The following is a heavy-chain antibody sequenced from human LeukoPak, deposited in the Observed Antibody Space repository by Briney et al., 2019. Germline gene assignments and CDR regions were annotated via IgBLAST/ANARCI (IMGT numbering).Heavy chain of an antibody. Sequence: ASVKASCKASGYTFTSYDINWVRQATGQGLEWMGWMNPNSGNTGYAQKFQGRVTMTRNTSISTAYMELSSLRSEDTAVYYCARGLVYYYGMDVWGQGTTVTVSS. J-gene: IGHJ6*02. V-gene: IGHV1-8*01. CDR1: GYTFTSYD. CDR3: ARGLVYYYGMDV. D-gene: IGHD2-8*02. CDR2: MNPNSGNT.